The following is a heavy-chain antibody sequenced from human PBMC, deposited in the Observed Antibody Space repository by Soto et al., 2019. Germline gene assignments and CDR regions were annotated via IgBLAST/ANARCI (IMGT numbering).Heavy chain of an antibody. CDR1: GYTFTNYD. Sequence: QVQLVQSGAEVKKPGASVEVSCETSGYTFTNYDINWVRQAAGQGLEWMGWINPDSDNTGYAQKFQGRVTMTRDTSISTAYMELNSLRSEDTAVYYCARGRRYCTTTSCYPPALFPYGMDVWGQGTTVTVSS. CDR3: ARGRRYCTTTSCYPPALFPYGMDV. CDR2: INPDSDNT. V-gene: IGHV1-8*01. D-gene: IGHD2-2*01. J-gene: IGHJ6*02.